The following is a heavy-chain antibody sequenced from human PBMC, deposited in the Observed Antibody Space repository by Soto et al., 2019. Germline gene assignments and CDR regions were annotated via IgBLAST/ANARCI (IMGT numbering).Heavy chain of an antibody. D-gene: IGHD6-13*01. V-gene: IGHV4-4*07. CDR1: GGSISTYY. CDR2: VYTSGGT. CDR3: ARGAAACVDYGMNL. Sequence: SETLSLTCTFSGGSISTYYWSWIRQPAGKGLEWIGRVYTSGGTNYNPSLKSRVTMSRDTSKKQFFLSLSSVTAADTAVYYCARGAAACVDYGMNLWCQGPMV. J-gene: IGHJ6*02.